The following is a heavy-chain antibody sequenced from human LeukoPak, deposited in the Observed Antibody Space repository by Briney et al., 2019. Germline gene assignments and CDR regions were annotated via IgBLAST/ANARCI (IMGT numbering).Heavy chain of an antibody. CDR1: GFIFSSYA. CDR3: AKDGGSGSRAFDC. Sequence: PGGSLRLSCAASGFIFSSYAMSWLRQAPGKGLEWVSAISGSGGSTYYADSVKGRFTISRDNSKNTLYLQVNSLRAEDTAVYYCAKDGGSGSRAFDCWGQGTLVTVSS. V-gene: IGHV3-23*01. J-gene: IGHJ4*02. D-gene: IGHD3-10*01. CDR2: ISGSGGST.